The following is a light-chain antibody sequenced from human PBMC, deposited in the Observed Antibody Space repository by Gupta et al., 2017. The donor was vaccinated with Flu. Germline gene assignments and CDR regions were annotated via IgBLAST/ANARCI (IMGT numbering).Light chain of an antibody. V-gene: IGKV3-11*01. CDR1: QSVGSY. CDR2: DAS. Sequence: VLTQSPATLSLSPGERATLSCRASQSVGSYLAWYQQKPGQAPRFLIFDASNRATGIPARFSGSGSGTDFTLTISSLEPEDFAVYYCQQRTTWPPSLTFGGGTKLEIK. J-gene: IGKJ4*01. CDR3: QQRTTWPPSLT.